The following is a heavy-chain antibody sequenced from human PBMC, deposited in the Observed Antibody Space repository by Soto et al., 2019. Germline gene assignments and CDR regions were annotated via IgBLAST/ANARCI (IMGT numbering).Heavy chain of an antibody. CDR2: ISGSGGST. CDR3: AKTRTGIAAAYHDY. V-gene: IGHV3-23*01. CDR1: GSTFSSYA. D-gene: IGHD6-13*01. Sequence: PGGSLRLSCAASGSTFSSYAMSWVRQAPGKGLEWVSAISGSGGSTYYADSVKGRFTISRDNSKNTLYLQMNSLRAEDTAVYYCAKTRTGIAAAYHDYWGQGTLVTVSS. J-gene: IGHJ4*02.